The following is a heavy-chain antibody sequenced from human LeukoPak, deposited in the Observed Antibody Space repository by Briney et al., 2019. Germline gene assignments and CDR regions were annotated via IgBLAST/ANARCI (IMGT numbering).Heavy chain of an antibody. CDR2: IYYSGST. CDR3: ARHLRGYSYGPFDS. CDR1: DGSMSSYY. D-gene: IGHD5-18*01. Sequence: SETLSLTCSVSDGSMSSYYWSWNQQSPGKGLEWLGYIYYSGSTNYNPSLKSRVTISLDMSKNQFSLKLSSVTAADTAVYYCARHLRGYSYGPFDSWGQGTLVTVSS. J-gene: IGHJ4*02. V-gene: IGHV4-59*08.